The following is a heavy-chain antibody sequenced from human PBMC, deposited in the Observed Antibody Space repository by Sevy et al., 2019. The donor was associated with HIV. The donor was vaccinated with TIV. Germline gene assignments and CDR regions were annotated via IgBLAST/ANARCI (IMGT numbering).Heavy chain of an antibody. D-gene: IGHD3-22*01. CDR3: ARGGDDSSGYYLLGYYYGMDV. J-gene: IGHJ6*02. V-gene: IGHV3-30-3*01. CDR1: GFTFSSYA. CDR2: ISYDGSNK. Sequence: GGSLRLSCAASGFTFSSYAMHWVRQAPGKGLEWVAVISYDGSNKYYADSVKGRFTISRDNSKNTLYLQMNSLRAEDTAVYYCARGGDDSSGYYLLGYYYGMDVWGQGTTVTVSS.